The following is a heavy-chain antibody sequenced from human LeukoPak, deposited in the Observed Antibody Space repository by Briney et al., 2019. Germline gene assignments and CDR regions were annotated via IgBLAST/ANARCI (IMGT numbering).Heavy chain of an antibody. CDR2: IRHDGSEK. Sequence: GGSLRLSCAASGFTFRNYGMHWVRQAPGKGLEWVTIIRHDGSEKLYADSVKGRFTISRDNSKNTLYLQMSSLRAEDTAVYYCSKDYRYCSGTSCYHPWYFDYWGQGTLVTVSS. CDR1: GFTFRNYG. V-gene: IGHV3-30*02. J-gene: IGHJ4*02. D-gene: IGHD2-2*01. CDR3: SKDYRYCSGTSCYHPWYFDY.